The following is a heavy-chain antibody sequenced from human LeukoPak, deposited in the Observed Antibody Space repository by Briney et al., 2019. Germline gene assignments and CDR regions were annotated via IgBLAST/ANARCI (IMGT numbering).Heavy chain of an antibody. J-gene: IGHJ4*02. D-gene: IGHD3-3*01. CDR3: ARGRVLEWLFPSRQSKSGFDY. CDR2: INHSGST. CDR1: GGSFSGYN. Sequence: SETLSLTCAVYGGSFSGYNWSWIRQPPGKGLEWIGEINHSGSTNYNPSLKSRVTISVDTSKNQFSLKLSSVTAADTAVYYCARGRVLEWLFPSRQSKSGFDYWGQGTLVTVSS. V-gene: IGHV4-34*01.